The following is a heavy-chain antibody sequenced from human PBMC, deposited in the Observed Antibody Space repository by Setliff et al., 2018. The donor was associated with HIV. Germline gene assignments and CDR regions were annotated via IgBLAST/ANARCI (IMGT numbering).Heavy chain of an antibody. V-gene: IGHV5-51*01. CDR3: ARGNYDILTGYPSPFDY. Sequence: GESLKISCKGSGYSFTSYWIGWVRQMPGKGLEWMGIIYPGDSDTRYSPSFQGQVTISADKSISTAYLQWSSLKASDTTMYYCARGNYDILTGYPSPFDYWGQGTLVTVSS. D-gene: IGHD3-9*01. J-gene: IGHJ4*02. CDR1: GYSFTSYW. CDR2: IYPGDSDT.